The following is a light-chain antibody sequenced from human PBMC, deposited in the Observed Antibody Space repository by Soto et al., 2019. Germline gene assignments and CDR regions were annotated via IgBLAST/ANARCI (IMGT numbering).Light chain of an antibody. CDR3: SSYTSSDTLV. J-gene: IGLJ1*01. Sequence: QSVLTQPASVSGSPGLSITISCTGTSRDVGGYNSVSWYQQHPGKAPKLLIHEVSDRPSGVSSRFSGSKSGNTASLTISGLQAEDEADYYCSSYTSSDTLVFGTGTKVTVL. CDR2: EVS. CDR1: SRDVGGYNS. V-gene: IGLV2-14*01.